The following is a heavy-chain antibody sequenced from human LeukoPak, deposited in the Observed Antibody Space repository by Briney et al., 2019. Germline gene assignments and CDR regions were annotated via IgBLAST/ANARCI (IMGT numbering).Heavy chain of an antibody. CDR1: GFTVSNNY. Sequence: GGSLRLSCTASGFTVSNNYVNWVRQAPGKGLEWVSVIYSGGSTYYADSVKGRFTISRDNSKNTLYLQMNSLRAEDTAVYYCAKDDYDSSGYADYWGQGTLVTVSS. V-gene: IGHV3-53*05. CDR2: IYSGGST. D-gene: IGHD3-22*01. J-gene: IGHJ4*02. CDR3: AKDDYDSSGYADY.